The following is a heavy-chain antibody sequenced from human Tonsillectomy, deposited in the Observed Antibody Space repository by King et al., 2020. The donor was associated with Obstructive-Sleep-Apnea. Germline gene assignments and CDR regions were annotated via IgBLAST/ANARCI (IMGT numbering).Heavy chain of an antibody. D-gene: IGHD3-22*01. Sequence: VQLVESGGGLVQPGGSLRLSCAASGFTFSSYAMSWVRQAPGKGLEWVSAISGSGGSTYYADSVRGRFTISRDNSKNTLYRLMNSLRADDTAVYYCAKEGWGNYYDSSGYYYYFDYWGQGTLVTVSA. CDR1: GFTFSSYA. V-gene: IGHV3-23*04. CDR2: ISGSGGST. CDR3: AKEGWGNYYDSSGYYYYFDY. J-gene: IGHJ4*02.